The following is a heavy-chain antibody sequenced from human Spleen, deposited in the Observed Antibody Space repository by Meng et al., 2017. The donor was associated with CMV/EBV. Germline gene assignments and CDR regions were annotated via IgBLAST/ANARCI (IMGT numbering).Heavy chain of an antibody. Sequence: ASVKVSCKASGGTFSSYAISWVRQAPGQGLEWMGWINPNSGGTNYAQKFQGRVTMTRDTSISTAYMELSRLRSDDTAVYYCARGRRSEDFDYWGQGTLVTVSS. J-gene: IGHJ4*02. CDR2: INPNSGGT. D-gene: IGHD1-26*01. CDR3: ARGRRSEDFDY. CDR1: GGTFSSYA. V-gene: IGHV1-2*02.